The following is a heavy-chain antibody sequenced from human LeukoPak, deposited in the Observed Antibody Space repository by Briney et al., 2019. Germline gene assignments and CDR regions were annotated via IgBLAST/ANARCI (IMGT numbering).Heavy chain of an antibody. V-gene: IGHV3-21*01. D-gene: IGHD6-13*01. CDR3: ARDRIEQQRTLGRSTSYYNYYYMDV. Sequence: TGGSLRLSCAASGFTFSSYSMNWVRQAPGKGLEWVSSISSSSSYIYYADSVKGRFTISRDNAKNSLYLQVNSLRAEDTAVYYCARDRIEQQRTLGRSTSYYNYYYMDVWGKGTTVTVSS. CDR1: GFTFSSYS. CDR2: ISSSSSYI. J-gene: IGHJ6*03.